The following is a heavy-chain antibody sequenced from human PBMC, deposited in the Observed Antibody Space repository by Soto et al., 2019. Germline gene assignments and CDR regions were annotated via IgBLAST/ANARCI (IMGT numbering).Heavy chain of an antibody. CDR2: INAGNGNT. J-gene: IGHJ6*02. CDR3: ARDRGYCSSTSCYKYGMDV. D-gene: IGHD2-2*02. V-gene: IGHV1-3*01. Sequence: QVQLVQSGAEVKKPGASVKVSCKASGYTFTGYYMHWVRQAPGQRLEWMGWINAGNGNTKYSQKFQGRVTITRDTSASTAYMELSSLRSEDTAVYYCARDRGYCSSTSCYKYGMDVWGQGTTVTVSS. CDR1: GYTFTGYY.